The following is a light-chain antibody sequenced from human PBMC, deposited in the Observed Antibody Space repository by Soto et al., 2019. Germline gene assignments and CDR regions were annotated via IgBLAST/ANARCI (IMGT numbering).Light chain of an antibody. J-gene: IGKJ2*01. CDR1: QSISSW. Sequence: DIQMTQSPSTLSASAGDRVTITCRASQSISSWLAWYQQKPGKAPKLLIYDASSLESGVPSRFRGSGSGTEFTLTISSLQPDDFATYYCQQYNSYWTFGQGTKLEIK. CDR2: DAS. CDR3: QQYNSYWT. V-gene: IGKV1-5*01.